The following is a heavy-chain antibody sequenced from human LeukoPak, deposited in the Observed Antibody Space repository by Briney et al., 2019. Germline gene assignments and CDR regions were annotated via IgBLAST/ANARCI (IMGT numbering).Heavy chain of an antibody. D-gene: IGHD3-22*01. CDR2: INPNSGGT. Sequence: ASVKVSCKASGYTFTGHYMHWVRQAPGQGLEWMGWINPNSGGTNYAQKFQGRVTLTRDTSISPAYMELSRLRSDDTAVYYCARAITMILIEAFDIWGQGTMVTVSS. CDR1: GYTFTGHY. CDR3: ARAITMILIEAFDI. V-gene: IGHV1-2*02. J-gene: IGHJ3*02.